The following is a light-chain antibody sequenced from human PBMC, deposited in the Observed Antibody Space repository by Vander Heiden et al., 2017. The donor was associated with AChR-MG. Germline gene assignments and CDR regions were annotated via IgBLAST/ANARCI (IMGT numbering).Light chain of an antibody. CDR2: AEA. CDR3: KQRYNTYAWT. Sequence: IQIPQSPSSLSASVGGRVTITCRGSQSISSYWKGYQQKPGKAAKLLIYAEASLQSGGPSRCIGSGSGTDYILTISSMQPEDVVTYYCKQRYNTYAWTFGQGTKVEIK. V-gene: IGKV1-39*01. CDR1: QSISSY. J-gene: IGKJ1*01.